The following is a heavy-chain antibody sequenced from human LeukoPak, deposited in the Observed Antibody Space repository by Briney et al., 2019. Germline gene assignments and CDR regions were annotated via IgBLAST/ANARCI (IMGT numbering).Heavy chain of an antibody. CDR2: IYHSGST. CDR3: ARLIGMDV. Sequence: PSETLSLICAVSGYYISSGYYRGWIRQPPGKGLEGIGSIYHSGSTYYNPSLKSRVTISVDTSKNQFSLKLSSVTAADTAVYYCARLIGMDVWGKGPRSPSPQ. V-gene: IGHV4-38-2*01. J-gene: IGHJ6*04. CDR1: GYYISSGYY.